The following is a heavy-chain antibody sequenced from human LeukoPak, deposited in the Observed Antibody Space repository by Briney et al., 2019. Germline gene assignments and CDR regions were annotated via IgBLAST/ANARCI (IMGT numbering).Heavy chain of an antibody. CDR3: ASLITGSSFDY. CDR1: GGSLSSGDVN. D-gene: IGHD1-14*01. CDR2: IYYSGST. V-gene: IGHV4-30-4*08. J-gene: IGHJ4*02. Sequence: PSQTLSLTCTVSGGSLSSGDVNWGWIRQPPGRGLEWSGCIYYSGSTYSNPSLKRRVTISVDTSKNQFSLKLSSVRGAAPAVHYSASLITGSSFDYWGQGNLVTVSS.